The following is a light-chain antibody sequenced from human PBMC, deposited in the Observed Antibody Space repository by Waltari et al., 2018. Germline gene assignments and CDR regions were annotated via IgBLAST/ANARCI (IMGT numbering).Light chain of an antibody. Sequence: DIVMTQSPDSLAVSLGESATINCKSSQSVLYSSDNKNYLAWYQQKPGQPPKLLFYWASTRESGVPDRCSGSGSGTDFTLTISSLQAEDVAVYYCQQHYTTPFTFGPGTTVDIK. CDR3: QQHYTTPFT. J-gene: IGKJ3*01. CDR1: QSVLYSSDNKNY. V-gene: IGKV4-1*01. CDR2: WAS.